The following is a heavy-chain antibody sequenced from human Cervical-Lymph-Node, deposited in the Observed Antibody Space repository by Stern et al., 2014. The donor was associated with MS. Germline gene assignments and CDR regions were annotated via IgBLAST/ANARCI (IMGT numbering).Heavy chain of an antibody. Sequence: VQLVQSGGGLVQPGGSLRLSCAASGFTFSSYAMSWVRQAPGKGLEWVSAISGSGGSTYYADSVKGRFTISRDNSKNTLYLQMNSLRAEDTAVYYCAKRGQQLVLGGYYFDYWGQGTLVTVSS. D-gene: IGHD6-13*01. CDR1: GFTFSSYA. V-gene: IGHV3-23*04. CDR2: ISGSGGST. J-gene: IGHJ4*02. CDR3: AKRGQQLVLGGYYFDY.